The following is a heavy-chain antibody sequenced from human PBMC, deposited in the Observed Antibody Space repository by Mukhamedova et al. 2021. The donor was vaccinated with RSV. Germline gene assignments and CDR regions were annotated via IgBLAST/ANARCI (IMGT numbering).Heavy chain of an antibody. Sequence: GLVWVSRINSDGSITTYADSVKGRFTISRDNAKNMLSLQMNSLRAEDTAVYYCARGAGGPYDYWGQGTLVTVSS. CDR3: ARGAGGPYDY. D-gene: IGHD2-15*01. CDR2: INSDGSIT. V-gene: IGHV3-74*01. J-gene: IGHJ4*02.